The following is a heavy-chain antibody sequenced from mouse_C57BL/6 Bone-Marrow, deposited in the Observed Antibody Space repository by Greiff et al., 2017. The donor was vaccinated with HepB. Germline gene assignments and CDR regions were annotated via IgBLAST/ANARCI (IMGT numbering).Heavy chain of an antibody. CDR2: IYPGSGST. Sequence: QVQLQQSGAELVKPGASVKMSCKASGYTFTSYWITWVKQRPGQGLEWIGDIYPGSGSTNYNEKFKSKATLTVDTSSSTAYMQLSSLTSEDSAVYYCASPYYYGSTPYAMDYWGQGTSVTVSS. CDR3: ASPYYYGSTPYAMDY. CDR1: GYTFTSYW. J-gene: IGHJ4*01. V-gene: IGHV1-55*01. D-gene: IGHD1-1*01.